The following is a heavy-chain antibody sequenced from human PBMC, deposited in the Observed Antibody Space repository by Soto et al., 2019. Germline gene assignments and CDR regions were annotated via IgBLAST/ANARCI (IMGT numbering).Heavy chain of an antibody. CDR2: IYWDDDK. V-gene: IGHV2-5*02. D-gene: IGHD3-3*01. CDR1: GFSLTTSGVG. J-gene: IGHJ4*02. CDR3: EHRVLSTVFGVVTPTAIYFDF. Sequence: QITLNESGPTVVRPTETLTLTCRFSGFSLTTSGVGVGWIRQSPGKAPEWLALIYWDDDKRYSASLKSRLTVTKDTSKNQVVLTVSDLDPTDTATYYCEHRVLSTVFGVVTPTAIYFDFWGQGTPVAVSS.